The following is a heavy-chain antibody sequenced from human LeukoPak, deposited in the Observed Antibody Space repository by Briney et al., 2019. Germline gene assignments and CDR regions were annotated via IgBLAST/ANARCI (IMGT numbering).Heavy chain of an antibody. CDR3: ARAHVRWSLVWWNDVGGIDAFDI. CDR1: GFTFRNYW. Sequence: GGSLRLSCAASGFTFRNYWMGWVRQAPGKGLEWVANIKQDGSEKYYVDSVKGRFTISRDNAKNSLYLQMNSLRAEDTAVYYCARAHVRWSLVWWNDVGGIDAFDIWGQGTMVTVSS. D-gene: IGHD2-8*02. J-gene: IGHJ3*02. CDR2: IKQDGSEK. V-gene: IGHV3-7*01.